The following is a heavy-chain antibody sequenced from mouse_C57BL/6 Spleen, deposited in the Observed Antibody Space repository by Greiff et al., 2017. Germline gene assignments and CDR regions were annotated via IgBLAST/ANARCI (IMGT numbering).Heavy chain of an antibody. CDR1: GYAFSSSW. Sequence: QVQLMESGPELVQPGASVKISCTASGYAFSSSWLNWVKQRPGKGLEWIGRIYPGDGGSNYHGKFKGKATLTADKSSCTAYMQLSSLTSDDSSVYCCARDCVWYFDVWGTVTTGTVSS. CDR3: ARDCVWYFDV. V-gene: IGHV1-82*01. J-gene: IGHJ1*03. CDR2: IYPGDGGS.